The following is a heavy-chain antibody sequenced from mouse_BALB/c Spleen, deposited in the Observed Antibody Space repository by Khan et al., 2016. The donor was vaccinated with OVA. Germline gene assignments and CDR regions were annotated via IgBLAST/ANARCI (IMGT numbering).Heavy chain of an antibody. J-gene: IGHJ3*01. Sequence: EVKLLESGPGLVKPSQSLSLTCTVTGYSITSDYAWNWIRQFPGNKLEWMGYMHYSGSTSYNPSLKSRISITRDTSKNQFFLQLNSVTTEDTATYCCARWFVYWGQGTLVTVSS. CDR2: MHYSGST. V-gene: IGHV3-2*02. CDR3: ARWFVY. CDR1: GYSITSDYA.